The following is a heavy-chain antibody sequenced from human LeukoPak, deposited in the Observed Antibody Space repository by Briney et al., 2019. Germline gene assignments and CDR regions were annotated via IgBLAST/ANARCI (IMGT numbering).Heavy chain of an antibody. CDR1: RFTFSDYD. J-gene: IGHJ3*02. D-gene: IGHD2-2*02. CDR3: ARADCSSTSCYTSDAFDI. V-gene: IGHV3-11*04. CDR2: IRSSGSII. Sequence: GGSLRLSCAASRFTFSDYDMSWIRQAPGKGLEWVSYIRSSGSIIYYADSVKGRFTISRDNAKNSLYLQMNSLRAEDTAVYYCARADCSSTSCYTSDAFDIWGQGTMVTVSS.